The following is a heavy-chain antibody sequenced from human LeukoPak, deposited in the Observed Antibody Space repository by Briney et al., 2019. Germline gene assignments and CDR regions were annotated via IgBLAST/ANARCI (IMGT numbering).Heavy chain of an antibody. D-gene: IGHD5-24*01. CDR3: ATSGWASQNWFDP. V-gene: IGHV1-24*01. J-gene: IGHJ5*02. Sequence: ASVKVSCKVSGYTLTELSMHWVRQAPGKGGERMGVFDHEDGETNYAQKLQGGVTMTEDTSTDTAYMELSSLRSEDTAVYYCATSGWASQNWFDPWGQGTLVTVSS. CDR2: FDHEDGET. CDR1: GYTLTELS.